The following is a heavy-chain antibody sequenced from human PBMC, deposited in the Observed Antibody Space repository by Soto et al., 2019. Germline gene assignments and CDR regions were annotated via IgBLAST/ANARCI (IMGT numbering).Heavy chain of an antibody. CDR1: GFTFSSYG. J-gene: IGHJ5*02. Sequence: QVQLVESGGGVVQPGRSLRLSCAASGFTFSSYGMHWVRQAPGKGLEWVAVISYDGSNKYYADSVKGRFTISRDNSKNTLYLHMNSLRAEYTAVYYCAKDPNGFGELMEPHWFDPWGQGTLVTVSS. CDR3: AKDPNGFGELMEPHWFDP. CDR2: ISYDGSNK. V-gene: IGHV3-30*18. D-gene: IGHD3-10*01.